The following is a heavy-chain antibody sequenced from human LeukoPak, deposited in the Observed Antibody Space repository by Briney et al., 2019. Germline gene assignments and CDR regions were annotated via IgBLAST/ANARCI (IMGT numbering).Heavy chain of an antibody. CDR1: GGSFSGYY. V-gene: IGHV4-34*01. CDR3: ARSGPYYYYYYMDV. J-gene: IGHJ6*03. Sequence: SETLSLTCAVYGGSFSGYYWSWIRQPPGKGLEWIGEINHSGSTNYNLSLKSRVTISVDTSKNQFSLKLSSVTAADTAVYYCARSGPYYYYYYMDVWGKGTTVTVSS. CDR2: INHSGST. D-gene: IGHD2-8*02.